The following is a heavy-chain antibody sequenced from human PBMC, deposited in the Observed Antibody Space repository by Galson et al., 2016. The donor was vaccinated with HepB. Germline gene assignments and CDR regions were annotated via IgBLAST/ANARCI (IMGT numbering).Heavy chain of an antibody. Sequence: SLRLSCAASGFIFSDYYMSWIRQAPGRGLEWVSYISSTGTYTNYADSVKGRFATSRDNAKNSLYLQMNSLRAEDTAVYYCAREPYGDYGWFYMDVWGKGTTVTVSS. CDR2: ISSTGTYT. CDR1: GFIFSDYY. CDR3: AREPYGDYGWFYMDV. D-gene: IGHD4-17*01. V-gene: IGHV3-11*06. J-gene: IGHJ6*03.